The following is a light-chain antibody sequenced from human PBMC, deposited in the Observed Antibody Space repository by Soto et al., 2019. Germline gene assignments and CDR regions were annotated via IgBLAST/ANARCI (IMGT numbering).Light chain of an antibody. V-gene: IGKV1-9*01. CDR3: QQIDSYPRT. CDR1: QGISSS. J-gene: IGKJ1*01. CDR2: AAS. Sequence: IQLTQSPSSLSASVGDRVTIPCRAGQGISSSLAWYQQKPGKAPNLLISAASTLETGVPSRFSGSGSGTDFALTISSLQPEDFATYYCQQIDSYPRTFGQGTKVEIK.